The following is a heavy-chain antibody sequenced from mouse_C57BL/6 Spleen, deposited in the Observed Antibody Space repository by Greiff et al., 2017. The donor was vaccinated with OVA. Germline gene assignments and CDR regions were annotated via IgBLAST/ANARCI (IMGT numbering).Heavy chain of an antibody. CDR3: ARSSSGYVGFAY. V-gene: IGHV1-7*01. CDR1: GYTFTSYW. D-gene: IGHD3-2*02. J-gene: IGHJ3*01. Sequence: VQLQQSGAELAKPGASVKLSCKASGYTFTSYWMHWVKQRPGQGLEWIGYINPSSGYIKYNQKFKDKATLTADKSASTAYMQLSSLTYEDSAVYYCARSSSGYVGFAYWGQGTLVTVSA. CDR2: INPSSGYI.